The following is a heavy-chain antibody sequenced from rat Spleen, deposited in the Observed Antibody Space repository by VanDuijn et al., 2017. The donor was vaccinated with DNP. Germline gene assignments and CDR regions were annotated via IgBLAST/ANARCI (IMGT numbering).Heavy chain of an antibody. D-gene: IGHD1-12*02. CDR3: VSPDYYDGSYPFF. CDR1: GFTFSDYN. Sequence: EVQLVESGGGLVQPGRSLKLSCAASGFTFSDYNMAWVRQAPKKGLEWVATISTSGGSTYYRDSVKGRFTLSRDNAKNILYLQMNSLRSEDMATYYCVSPDYYDGSYPFFWGPGTMVTVSS. V-gene: IGHV5-7*01. CDR2: ISTSGGST. J-gene: IGHJ1*01.